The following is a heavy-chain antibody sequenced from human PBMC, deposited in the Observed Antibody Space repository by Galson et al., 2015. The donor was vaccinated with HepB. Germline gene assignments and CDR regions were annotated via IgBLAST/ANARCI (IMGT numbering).Heavy chain of an antibody. CDR3: ARHPFIVGATTVPYFDY. Sequence: ETLSLTRTVSGGSISSYYWSWIRQPPGKGLEWIGYIYYSGSTNYNPSLKSRVTISVDTSKNQFSLKLSSVTAADTAVYYCARHPFIVGATTVPYFDYWGQGTLVTVSS. CDR2: IYYSGST. D-gene: IGHD1-26*01. CDR1: GGSISSYY. V-gene: IGHV4-59*08. J-gene: IGHJ4*02.